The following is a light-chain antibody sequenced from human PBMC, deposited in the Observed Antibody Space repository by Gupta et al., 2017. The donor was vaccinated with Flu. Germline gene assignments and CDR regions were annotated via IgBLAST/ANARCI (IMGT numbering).Light chain of an antibody. J-gene: IGLJ3*02. CDR2: RNN. Sequence: QSVLTQPPSASGTPGQRVTISCSGSSSNIGSNFVYWYQQLPGTAPKLLLYRNNQRPSGVPDRLSGSKSGTSASLAISGLRSEDEADYHCAAWDDSLNSWLFGGGTKLTVL. V-gene: IGLV1-47*01. CDR3: AAWDDSLNSWL. CDR1: SSNIGSNF.